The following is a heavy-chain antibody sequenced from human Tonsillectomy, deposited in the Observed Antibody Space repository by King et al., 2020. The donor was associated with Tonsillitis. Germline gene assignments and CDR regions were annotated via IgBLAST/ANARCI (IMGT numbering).Heavy chain of an antibody. CDR3: ARDLHDFWSGPGY. J-gene: IGHJ4*02. V-gene: IGHV3-30*01. Sequence: QLVQSGGDVVQPGRSLRLSCAASGFIFSTYAMHWVRQAPGKGLEWVAVISKDGSNKYYVDSVKGRFTISRDSSKNTLYLQMDSLRAEDTAVYYCARDLHDFWSGPGYWVQGTLVTVSS. D-gene: IGHD3-3*01. CDR1: GFIFSTYA. CDR2: ISKDGSNK.